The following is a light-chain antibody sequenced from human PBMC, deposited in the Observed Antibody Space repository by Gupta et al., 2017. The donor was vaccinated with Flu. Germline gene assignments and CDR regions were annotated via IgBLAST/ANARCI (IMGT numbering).Light chain of an antibody. CDR1: QSVSSK. CDR3: QQYNNWPPYS. J-gene: IGKJ2*03. CDR2: GAS. V-gene: IGKV3-15*01. Sequence: EIVLPQSPATLSVSPGERATLSCRASQSVSSKLAWYQQKPGQAPRLLIYGASTRATGIPARFSGSGSGTEFTLSISSLQSEDFAVYYCQQYNNWPPYSFGQGTKLEIK.